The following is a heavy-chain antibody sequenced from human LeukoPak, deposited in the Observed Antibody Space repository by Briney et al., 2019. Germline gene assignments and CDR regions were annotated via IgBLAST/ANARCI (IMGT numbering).Heavy chain of an antibody. CDR3: ARDMAP. J-gene: IGHJ5*02. D-gene: IGHD5-24*01. CDR1: GFTINNNY. CDR2: IYSGDNT. V-gene: IGHV3-53*01. Sequence: PGGSLRLSCAASGFTINNNYMNWVRQAPGKGLEWVSVIYSGDNTYYADSVKGRFTISRDNSKNTLYLQMSSLRAEDTAVYYCARDMAPWGQGTLVTVSS.